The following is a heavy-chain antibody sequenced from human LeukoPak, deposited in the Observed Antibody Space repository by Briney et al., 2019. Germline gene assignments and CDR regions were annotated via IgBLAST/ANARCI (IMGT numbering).Heavy chain of an antibody. CDR3: ARSGSGSYWIDY. V-gene: IGHV1-2*02. J-gene: IGHJ4*02. CDR1: GYTFTGYY. CDR2: INPNSGGT. Sequence: ASVKVSCKASGYTFTGYYMHWVRPAPGQGLEWMGWINPNSGGTNYAQKLQGRVTMTTDTSTSTAYMELRSLRSDDTAVYYCARSGSGSYWIDYWGQGTLVTVSS. D-gene: IGHD1-26*01.